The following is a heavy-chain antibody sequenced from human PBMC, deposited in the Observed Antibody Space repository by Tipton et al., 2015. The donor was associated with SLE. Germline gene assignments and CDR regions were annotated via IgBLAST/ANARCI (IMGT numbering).Heavy chain of an antibody. Sequence: SLRLSCAASGFTFSDYYMTWIRQAPGKGLEWVSHISSGGTTRHYADSVAGRFTVPRDNSKNLLYLEMNNVRVEDTAVYYCARRGVSYFNCGLDVWGRGTTVTVSS. V-gene: IGHV3-11*01. D-gene: IGHD3-10*01. CDR1: GFTFSDYY. CDR2: ISSGGTTR. J-gene: IGHJ6*02. CDR3: ARRGVSYFNCGLDV.